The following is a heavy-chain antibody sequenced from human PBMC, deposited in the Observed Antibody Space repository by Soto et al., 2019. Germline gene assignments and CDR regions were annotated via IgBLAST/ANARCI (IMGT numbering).Heavy chain of an antibody. CDR3: AGGTDGKKVAY. J-gene: IGHJ4*02. CDR2: FFYTGST. CDR1: GGSVSSEHYY. Sequence: QVQLQESGPGLVKSSETLSLTCTVSGGSVSSEHYYWNWIRQPPGKGLEWIGYFFYTGSTNYNPSLEGRLTMSVDVSKNHFSLRLNSVTAADTAVYYCAGGTDGKKVAYWGQGALVTVSS. D-gene: IGHD5-12*01. V-gene: IGHV4-61*03.